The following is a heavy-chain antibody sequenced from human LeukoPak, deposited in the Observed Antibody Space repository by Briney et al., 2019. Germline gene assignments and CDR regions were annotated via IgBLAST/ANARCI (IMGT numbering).Heavy chain of an antibody. CDR3: AAHHGELGYFDY. D-gene: IGHD1-26*01. CDR1: GFTFSSYG. CDR2: MWYDGSNK. J-gene: IGHJ4*02. Sequence: GGTLRLSCAASGFTFSSYGMHWVRKAPGKGLEWVAVMWYDGSNKYYADSVKGRFTISRDNSKNTLYLQMNSLRAEDTAVYYCAAHHGELGYFDYWGQGTLVTVSS. V-gene: IGHV3-33*01.